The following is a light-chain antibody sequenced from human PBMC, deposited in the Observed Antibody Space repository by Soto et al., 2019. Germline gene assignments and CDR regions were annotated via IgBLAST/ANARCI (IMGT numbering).Light chain of an antibody. Sequence: QSVLTQPPSASGTPGQRVTISCSGSSSNIGSNTVNWYQQLPGTAHKLLIYSNNQRPSGVPDRFSGSKSGTSASLAISGLQSEDEADYYCLAWDGSLNGWVFGGGTKLTVL. J-gene: IGLJ3*02. V-gene: IGLV1-44*01. CDR1: SSNIGSNT. CDR3: LAWDGSLNGWV. CDR2: SNN.